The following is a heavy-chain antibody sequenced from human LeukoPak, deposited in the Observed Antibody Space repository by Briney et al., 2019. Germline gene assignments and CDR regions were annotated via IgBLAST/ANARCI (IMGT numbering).Heavy chain of an antibody. D-gene: IGHD5-18*01. CDR2: IYYSGST. Sequence: SETLSLTCTVSGGSISSSSYYWGWIRQPPGKGLEWIGSIYYSGSTYYNPSLKSRVTISVDTSKSQFSLKLSSVTAADTAVYYCARHGLEGGYSYGYFDWGQGTLVTVSS. J-gene: IGHJ4*02. V-gene: IGHV4-39*01. CDR3: ARHGLEGGYSYGYFD. CDR1: GGSISSSSYY.